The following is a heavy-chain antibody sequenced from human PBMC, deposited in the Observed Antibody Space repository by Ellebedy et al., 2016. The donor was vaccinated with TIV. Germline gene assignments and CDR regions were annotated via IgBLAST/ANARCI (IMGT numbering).Heavy chain of an antibody. CDR2: INHSGST. D-gene: IGHD2-15*01. J-gene: IGHJ4*02. CDR3: ARVYLGYCSGGNCYSATRSIDY. Sequence: SETLSLTCAVYGGSFSGYYWSWIRQPPGRGLEWIGEINHSGSTNYNLSLKSRVTISVDTSKNQFSLKLSSVTAADTAVYYCARVYLGYCSGGNCYSATRSIDYWGQGTLVTVSS. V-gene: IGHV4-34*01. CDR1: GGSFSGYY.